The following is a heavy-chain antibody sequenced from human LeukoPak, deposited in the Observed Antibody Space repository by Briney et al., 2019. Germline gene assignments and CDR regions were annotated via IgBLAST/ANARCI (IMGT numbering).Heavy chain of an antibody. D-gene: IGHD3-10*01. J-gene: IGHJ4*02. CDR3: ARDIRDASGSFKTSHYFDY. Sequence: SETLSLTCTVSSDSIYDYYWCWIRQPDGTGQERVGRSYTSGTTNYSPSLKSRVTMSVDTSKNQFSLSLSSVTAADTAVYYCARDIRDASGSFKTSHYFDYWGQGTLVTVSS. CDR2: SYTSGTT. CDR1: SDSIYDYY. V-gene: IGHV4-4*07.